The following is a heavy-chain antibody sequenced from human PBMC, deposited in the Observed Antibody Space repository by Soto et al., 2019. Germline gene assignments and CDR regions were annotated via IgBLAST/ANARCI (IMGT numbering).Heavy chain of an antibody. V-gene: IGHV3-21*01. CDR3: ARNPLGIPVAGTPPKIV. Sequence: GSLRLSGAASGFTFISYSMNWVRQAPGKGLEWVSSISTSSSYIYYGDSVKGRFTISRDNDKNSLYLQMNSLRVEDTAVYYCARNPLGIPVAGTPPKIVWGQGTTVTVSS. CDR2: ISTSSSYI. D-gene: IGHD6-19*01. CDR1: GFTFISYS. J-gene: IGHJ6*02.